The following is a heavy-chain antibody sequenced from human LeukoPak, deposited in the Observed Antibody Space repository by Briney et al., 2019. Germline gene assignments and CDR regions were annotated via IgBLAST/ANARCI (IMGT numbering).Heavy chain of an antibody. J-gene: IGHJ4*02. D-gene: IGHD3-3*01. CDR1: GFTFSSYA. CDR2: ISKEGSNK. V-gene: IGHV3-30*18. CDR3: VKRGSDGGPYFFDY. Sequence: GGSLRLSCAASGFTFSSYAMHWVRQAPGKGLEWVAVISKEGSNKYYADSVKGRYTISRDSSKNTLYLEMNSLSGEDTAVYYCVKRGSDGGPYFFDYWGQGTLVTVSS.